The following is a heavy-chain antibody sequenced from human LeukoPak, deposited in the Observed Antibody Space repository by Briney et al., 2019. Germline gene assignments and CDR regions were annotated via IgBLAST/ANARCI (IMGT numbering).Heavy chain of an antibody. D-gene: IGHD5-12*01. CDR2: IDWDGGST. CDR3: ARDLGSGFESFDY. V-gene: IGHV3-20*04. J-gene: IGHJ4*02. Sequence: GGSLRLSCAASGFTFDDYGMSWVRQGPGKGLEWVSGIDWDGGSTGYADSVKGRFTISRDNAKNSLYLQMNSLRAEDTAVYSCARDLGSGFESFDYWGQGTLVTVSS. CDR1: GFTFDDYG.